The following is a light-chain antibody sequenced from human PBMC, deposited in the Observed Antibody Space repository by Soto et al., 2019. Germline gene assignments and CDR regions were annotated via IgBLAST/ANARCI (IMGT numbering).Light chain of an antibody. J-gene: IGKJ1*01. Sequence: DIVMTQSPDSLAVSLGERATINCKSSQSVLYSATNKNYLAWYQQKPGQSPKLLIYWASTRESGVPDRFSGSGSGTEFTLTISSLRAEDVAVYYCQQYYTTPPWTFGQGTKVEIK. V-gene: IGKV4-1*01. CDR2: WAS. CDR1: QSVLYSATNKNY. CDR3: QQYYTTPPWT.